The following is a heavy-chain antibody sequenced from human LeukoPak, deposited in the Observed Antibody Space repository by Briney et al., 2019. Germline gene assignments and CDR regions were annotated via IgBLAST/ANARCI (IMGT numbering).Heavy chain of an antibody. Sequence: ASVKVSCKASGYTFSTYDINWVRQATGQGLEWMGWVNPNSGNTGYAQKFQGRVTMTRDTSITTAYMELSSLRSEDTAVYYCARGRRTWVSDWGQGTLVTVSS. CDR3: ARGRRTWVSD. D-gene: IGHD2/OR15-2a*01. V-gene: IGHV1-8*01. J-gene: IGHJ4*02. CDR1: GYTFSTYD. CDR2: VNPNSGNT.